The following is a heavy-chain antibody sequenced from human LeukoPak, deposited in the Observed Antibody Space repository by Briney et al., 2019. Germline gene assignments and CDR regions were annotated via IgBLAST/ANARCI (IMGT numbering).Heavy chain of an antibody. CDR3: ARDQEGFDY. CDR1: GYSFTSNY. CDR2: IYPRDGST. Sequence: ASVTVSCKASGYSFTSNYIHWVRQAPGQGLEWMGMIYPRDGSTSYAQKFQGRVTVTRDTSTSTVHMELSGLRSEDTAVYYCARDQEGFDYWGQGTLVTVSS. V-gene: IGHV1-46*01. J-gene: IGHJ4*02.